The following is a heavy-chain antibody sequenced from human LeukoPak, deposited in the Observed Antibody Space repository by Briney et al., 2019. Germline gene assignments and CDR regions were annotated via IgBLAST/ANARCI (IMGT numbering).Heavy chain of an antibody. Sequence: ASVKVSCKASGYTFTGYYMHRVRQAPGQGLEWMGWINPNSGGTNYAQKFQGWVTMTRDTSISTAYMELSRLRSDDTAVYYCARHSSRLWFGEWVRGAFDIWGQGTMVTVSS. D-gene: IGHD3-10*01. CDR1: GYTFTGYY. CDR2: INPNSGGT. V-gene: IGHV1-2*04. CDR3: ARHSSRLWFGEWVRGAFDI. J-gene: IGHJ3*02.